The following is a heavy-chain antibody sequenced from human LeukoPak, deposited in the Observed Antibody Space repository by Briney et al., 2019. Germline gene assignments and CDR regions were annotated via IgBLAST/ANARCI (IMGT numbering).Heavy chain of an antibody. CDR1: AGSISGYY. J-gene: IGHJ4*02. D-gene: IGHD6-6*01. Sequence: TSETLSLTCTVSAGSISGYYGSWVRQPPGKGLEWIGYIYYSGSTNYNPSLKSRVTLSVGTSKNQFSLKLSSVTAADPAVYYCAMSYSSSLIDYWGQGTLVTVSS. CDR3: AMSYSSSLIDY. CDR2: IYYSGST. V-gene: IGHV4-59*01.